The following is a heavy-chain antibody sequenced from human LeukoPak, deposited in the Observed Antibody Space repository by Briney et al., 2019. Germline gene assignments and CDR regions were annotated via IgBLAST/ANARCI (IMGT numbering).Heavy chain of an antibody. CDR2: IYYSGST. Sequence: NPSETLSLTCTVSGRSISSYYWSWIRQPSGKGLEWIGYIYYSGSTNYNPSLKSRVTISVDTSKNQFSLKLSSVTAADTAVYYCARDRSAYYYGSGSYSWSKYYGMDVWGQGTTVTVSS. J-gene: IGHJ6*02. V-gene: IGHV4-59*01. CDR3: ARDRSAYYYGSGSYSWSKYYGMDV. CDR1: GRSISSYY. D-gene: IGHD3-10*01.